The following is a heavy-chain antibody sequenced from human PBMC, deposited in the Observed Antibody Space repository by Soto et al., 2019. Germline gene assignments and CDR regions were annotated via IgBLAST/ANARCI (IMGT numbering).Heavy chain of an antibody. V-gene: IGHV3-7*01. CDR1: GFTLSNHW. CDR2: IKGDGSEK. CDR3: ARGHYGMDV. J-gene: IGHJ6*02. Sequence: EVQLVESGGDLVQPGGSLRLSCAASGFTLSNHWTTWVRQAPGKGLEWVANIKGDGSEKYYVDSVKGRFTISRDNAKNSVYLQMNSLRGEDTAGYYCARGHYGMDVWGQETTVTVSS.